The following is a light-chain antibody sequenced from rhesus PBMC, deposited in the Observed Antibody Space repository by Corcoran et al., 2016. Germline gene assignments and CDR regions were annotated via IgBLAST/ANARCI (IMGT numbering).Light chain of an antibody. CDR3: LHDYSTPFS. CDR1: QGINKE. J-gene: IGKJ2*01. CDR2: ASS. Sequence: DIQMTQSPSSLSASVGDRVTVTCRASQGINKELSWYQHKPGKTPTLLTYASSTLHPGVPSRFSGSGSGTDFTLTISSLQPEDVATYYCLHDYSTPFSFGQGTKVEIK. V-gene: IGKV1-94*01.